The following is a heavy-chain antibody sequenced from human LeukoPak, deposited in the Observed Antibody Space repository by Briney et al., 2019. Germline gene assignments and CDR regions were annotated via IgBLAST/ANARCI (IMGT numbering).Heavy chain of an antibody. V-gene: IGHV4-34*01. CDR1: GGSFSGYY. CDR2: INHSGST. D-gene: IGHD3-3*01. CDR3: ARVGPDFWSGYFFDY. J-gene: IGHJ4*02. Sequence: SETLSLTCDVYGGSFSGYYWSWIRQPPGKGLEWIGEINHSGSTNYNPSLKSRVTISVDTSKNQFSLKLSSVTAADTAVYYCARVGPDFWSGYFFDYWGQGTLVTVSS.